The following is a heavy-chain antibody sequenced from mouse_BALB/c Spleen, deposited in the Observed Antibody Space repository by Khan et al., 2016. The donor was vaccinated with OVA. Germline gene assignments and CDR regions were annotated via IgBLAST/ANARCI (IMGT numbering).Heavy chain of an antibody. CDR2: IWGGGST. CDR1: GFSLTDYG. Sequence: QVQLKESGPGLVAPSQSLSITCTVSGFSLTDYGVSWIRQPPGKGLEWLGVIWGGGSTYYNSALKSRLSISKDNSKSQAFLKMNSLQTDDTAMYYGVKGVWSYYYAIDYWGQGTSVTVSS. D-gene: IGHD2-10*02. V-gene: IGHV2-6-5*01. J-gene: IGHJ4*01. CDR3: VKGVWSYYYAIDY.